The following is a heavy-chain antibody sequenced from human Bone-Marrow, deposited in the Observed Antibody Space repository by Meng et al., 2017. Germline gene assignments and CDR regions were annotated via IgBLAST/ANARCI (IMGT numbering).Heavy chain of an antibody. Sequence: VQLLASGGRLVQPGGSLRLSCAASGFTFSSYVMSWVRQAAGKGLEWVSFISGSGGSTYDADAVKGRFTISRDNTKNTLYLKMNGLRDEDTALYYCARGVAASDYWGQGTLVTVSS. CDR2: ISGSGGST. CDR1: GFTFSSYV. CDR3: ARGVAASDY. V-gene: IGHV3-23*01. J-gene: IGHJ4*02. D-gene: IGHD6-13*01.